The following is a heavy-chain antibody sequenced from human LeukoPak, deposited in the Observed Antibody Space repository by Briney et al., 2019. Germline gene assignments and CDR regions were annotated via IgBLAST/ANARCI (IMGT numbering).Heavy chain of an antibody. CDR2: ISSSGGAI. V-gene: IGHV3-11*04. CDR3: ARGRRTNEY. J-gene: IGHJ4*02. D-gene: IGHD1-1*01. CDR1: GFTFGDYY. Sequence: GGSLRLSCAASGFTFGDYYMSWIRQAPGKGLEWVSYISSSGGAIYYADSVKGRFTISRDDAKNSLYLQLNSPRVEDTAVYYCARGRRTNEYWGQGTLVTVSS.